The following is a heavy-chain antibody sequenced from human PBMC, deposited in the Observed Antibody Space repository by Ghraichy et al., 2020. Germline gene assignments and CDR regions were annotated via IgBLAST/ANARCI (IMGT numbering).Heavy chain of an antibody. V-gene: IGHV3-23*01. J-gene: IGHJ4*02. D-gene: IGHD3-22*01. CDR1: GFTFSNYA. CDR2: IGTNSVTT. CDR3: AKDYGDTSGYYFDS. Sequence: GGSLRLSCAASGFTFSNYAMSWVRQAPGKGLEWVSAIGTNSVTTYYADSVRGRFTISRDNSKNTVYLQLNSLRADDTAVYYCAKDYGDTSGYYFDSWGQRTLVNVSS.